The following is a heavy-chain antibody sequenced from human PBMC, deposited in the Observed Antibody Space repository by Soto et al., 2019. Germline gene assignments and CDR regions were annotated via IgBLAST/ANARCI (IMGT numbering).Heavy chain of an antibody. V-gene: IGHV4-38-2*01. J-gene: IGHJ6*02. Sequence: KTSETLSLTCAVSGYSIASGYYWAWIRQSPGKGLEWIGSIYHAGSVYYNPSLNSRVAVSLDTSNNHFSLKLTSVTAADTAVYYCARTFDYYGMDVWGQGTTVTVSS. CDR2: IYHAGSV. CDR3: ARTFDYYGMDV. CDR1: GYSIASGYY.